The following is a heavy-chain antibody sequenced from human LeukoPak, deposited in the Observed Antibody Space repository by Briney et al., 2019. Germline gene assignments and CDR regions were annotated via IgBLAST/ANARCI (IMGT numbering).Heavy chain of an antibody. V-gene: IGHV4-59*01. CDR1: GGSISSYY. J-gene: IGHJ6*02. Sequence: SETLSLTCTVSGGSISSYYWSWIRQPPGKGLEWIGYIYYSGSTNYNPSLKSRVTISVDTSKNQFSLKLSSVTAADTAVYYCARRAAVNDPYYYYGMDVWGQGTTVTVSS. D-gene: IGHD4-23*01. CDR3: ARRAAVNDPYYYYGMDV. CDR2: IYYSGST.